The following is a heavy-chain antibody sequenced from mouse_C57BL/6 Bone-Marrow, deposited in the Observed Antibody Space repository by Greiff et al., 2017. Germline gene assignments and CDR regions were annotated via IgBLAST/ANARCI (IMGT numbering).Heavy chain of an antibody. CDR1: GFSLSTFGMG. D-gene: IGHD2-3*01. CDR2: IWWDDDK. J-gene: IGHJ2*01. V-gene: IGHV8-8*01. CDR3: ARIFDDGYYVGY. Sequence: ESGPGILQPSQTLRLTCSFSGFSLSTFGMGVGWIRQPSGKGLEWLAHIWWDDDKYYNPALKRRLTIAKDTSKNQVFLRIANVDTADTATYYSARIFDDGYYVGYWGQGTTLTVSS.